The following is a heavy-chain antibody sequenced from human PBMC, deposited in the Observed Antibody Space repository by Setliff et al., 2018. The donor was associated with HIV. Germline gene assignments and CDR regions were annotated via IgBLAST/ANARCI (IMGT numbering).Heavy chain of an antibody. Sequence: PSETLSLTCTVPGYSISSGYYWGWIRQPPGKGLEWIGSIYHSGSTYYNPSLKSRVTISVDTSKNQFSLKLSSVTAADTAVYYCASGIGYWGQGTLVTVSS. J-gene: IGHJ4*02. D-gene: IGHD2-15*01. CDR3: ASGIGY. V-gene: IGHV4-38-2*02. CDR2: IYHSGST. CDR1: GYSISSGYY.